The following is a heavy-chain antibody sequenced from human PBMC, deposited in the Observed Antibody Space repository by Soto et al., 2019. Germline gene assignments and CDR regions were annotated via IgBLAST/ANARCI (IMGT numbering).Heavy chain of an antibody. V-gene: IGHV3-21*01. J-gene: IGHJ4*02. D-gene: IGHD3-22*01. CDR3: ARDPDYYDSSGYFDY. CDR1: GFTFSSYS. CDR2: ISSSSSYI. Sequence: GGSLRLSCAASGFTFSSYSMNWVRQAPGKGLEWVSSISSSSSYIYYADSVKGRFTISRDNAKNSLYLQMNSLRAEDTAVYYCARDPDYYDSSGYFDYWGQGTLVTVSS.